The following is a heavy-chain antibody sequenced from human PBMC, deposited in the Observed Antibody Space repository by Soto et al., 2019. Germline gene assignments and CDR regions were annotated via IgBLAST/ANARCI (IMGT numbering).Heavy chain of an antibody. J-gene: IGHJ3*02. V-gene: IGHV4-30-2*01. CDR2: IYHSGST. D-gene: IGHD3-22*01. CDR1: GGSISSGGYA. CDR3: ARDLAYYSSGYYYSEFINHPNYAFDI. Sequence: SETLSLTCAVSGGSISSGGYAWSWIRHPPGKGLEWIGYIYHSGSTYYNPSLKSRVTISVDRSKNQFSLKLSSVTAADTAVYYCARDLAYYSSGYYYSEFINHPNYAFDIWGQGTMVTVSS.